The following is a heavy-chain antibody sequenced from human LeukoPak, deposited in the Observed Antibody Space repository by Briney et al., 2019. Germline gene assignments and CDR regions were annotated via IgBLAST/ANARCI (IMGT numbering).Heavy chain of an antibody. V-gene: IGHV3-7*01. CDR1: GFTFSSYW. CDR3: ARDHIAEIVVVPAATDY. J-gene: IGHJ4*02. Sequence: GGSLRLSCAASGFTFSSYWMSWVRQAPGKGLEWVANIKQDGSEKYYVDSVKGRFTISRDNAKNTLYLQMNSLRAEDTAVYYCARDHIAEIVVVPAATDYWGQGTLVTVSS. D-gene: IGHD2-2*01. CDR2: IKQDGSEK.